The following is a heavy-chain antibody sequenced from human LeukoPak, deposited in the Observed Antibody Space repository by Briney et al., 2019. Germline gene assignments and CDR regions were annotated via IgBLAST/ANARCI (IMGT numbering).Heavy chain of an antibody. CDR3: ARGASANIFDY. CDR2: ISSSSGTI. V-gene: IGHV3-48*01. Sequence: GGSLRLSCATSGFTFSTYTMNWVRQAPGKGLEWVSYISSSSGTIYYADSVKGRFTISRDNAKNSLYLQMNSLRAEDTAVYYCARGASANIFDYWGQGTLVTVSS. D-gene: IGHD6-13*01. J-gene: IGHJ4*02. CDR1: GFTFSTYT.